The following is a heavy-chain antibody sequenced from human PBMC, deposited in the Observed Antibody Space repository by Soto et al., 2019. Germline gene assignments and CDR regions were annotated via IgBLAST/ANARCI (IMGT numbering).Heavy chain of an antibody. CDR1: GGSISSSNW. D-gene: IGHD6-13*01. J-gene: IGHJ4*02. Sequence: PSETLSLTCAVSGGSISSSNWWSWVRQPPGKGLVWIGEIYHSGSTNYYPSLKSRVTISVDKSKNQFSLKLSSVTAADTAVYYCARVASSSSWYVDYWGQGTLVTVS. CDR2: IYHSGST. CDR3: ARVASSSSWYVDY. V-gene: IGHV4-4*02.